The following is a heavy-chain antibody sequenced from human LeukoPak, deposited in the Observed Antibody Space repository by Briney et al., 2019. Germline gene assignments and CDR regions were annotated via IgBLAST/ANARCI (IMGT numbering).Heavy chain of an antibody. D-gene: IGHD3-3*01. CDR3: AKDQGSYYDFWSGYYTGYFQH. CDR2: ISGSGGST. CDR1: GFTFSSYA. J-gene: IGHJ1*01. Sequence: GGSLRLSCAASGFTFSSYAMSWVRQAPGKGLEWVSAISGSGGSTYYADSVKGRFTISRDNSKNTLYLQMNSLRAEDTAVYYCAKDQGSYYDFWSGYYTGYFQHWGQGTLVTVSS. V-gene: IGHV3-23*01.